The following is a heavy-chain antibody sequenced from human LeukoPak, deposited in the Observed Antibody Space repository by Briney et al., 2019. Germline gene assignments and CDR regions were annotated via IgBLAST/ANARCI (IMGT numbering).Heavy chain of an antibody. CDR1: GYTFTSYF. V-gene: IGHV1-46*01. CDR3: VRDLGYYDSSGYPTHFDY. CDR2: INPGSGST. J-gene: IGHJ4*02. Sequence: ASVKVSCKASGYTFTSYFIHWVRQAPGQGLEWRGIINPGSGSTSYTQKFRDRVTMTRDKSTSTVNMELSSLRSEDTAVYYCVRDLGYYDSSGYPTHFDYWGQGTLVTVSS. D-gene: IGHD3-22*01.